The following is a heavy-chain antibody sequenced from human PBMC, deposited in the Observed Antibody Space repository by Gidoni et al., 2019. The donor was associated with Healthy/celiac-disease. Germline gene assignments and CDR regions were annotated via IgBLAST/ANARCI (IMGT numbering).Heavy chain of an antibody. D-gene: IGHD6-13*01. CDR3: AREIAAAGRFDP. CDR2: IYHIGST. Sequence: QVQLQESGPGLVKPSETLSLTCAVSGYSISSGYYWGWIRQPPGKGLEWIGSIYHIGSTYYNPSLKSRVTISVDTSNNQFSLKLCSVPSADTAVYYCAREIAAAGRFDPWGQGTLVTVSS. CDR1: GYSISSGYY. V-gene: IGHV4-38-2*01. J-gene: IGHJ5*02.